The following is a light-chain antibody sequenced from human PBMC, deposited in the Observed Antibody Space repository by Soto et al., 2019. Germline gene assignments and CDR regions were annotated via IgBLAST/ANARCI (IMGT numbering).Light chain of an antibody. CDR2: EVT. CDR1: SSDVGFYNF. Sequence: QSALTQPPSASGSPGQSVTISCTGTSSDVGFYNFVSWYQQHPGKAPKLIIYEVTKRPSGVPDRFSGSKSGTSASLAISGLQSEDEADYYCAAWDDSLNGYLFGTGTKVTVL. V-gene: IGLV2-8*01. CDR3: AAWDDSLNGYL. J-gene: IGLJ1*01.